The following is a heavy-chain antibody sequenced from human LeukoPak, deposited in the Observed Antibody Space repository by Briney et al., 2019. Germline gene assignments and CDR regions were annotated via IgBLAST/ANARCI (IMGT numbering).Heavy chain of an antibody. D-gene: IGHD2-15*01. CDR3: ARHGLGYCSGGSCYSGNYYYYYYMDV. CDR2: IYYGGST. V-gene: IGHV4-39*01. J-gene: IGHJ6*03. CDR1: GGSISSSSYY. Sequence: PSETLSLTCTVSGGSISSSSYYWGWIRQPPGKGLEWIGSIYYGGSTYYNPSLKSRVTISVDTSKNQFSLKLSSVTAADTAVYYCARHGLGYCSGGSCYSGNYYYYYYMDVWGKGTTVTISS.